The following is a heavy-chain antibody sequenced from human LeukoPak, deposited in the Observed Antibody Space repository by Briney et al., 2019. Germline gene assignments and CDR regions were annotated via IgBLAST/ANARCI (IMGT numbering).Heavy chain of an antibody. J-gene: IGHJ4*02. D-gene: IGHD5-24*01. CDR2: IIPIFGTA. CDR1: GGTLSSYA. CDR3: ARGPGLQFKSYFDY. V-gene: IGHV1-69*05. Sequence: SVKVSCKASGGTLSSYAISWVRQAPGQGLEWMGGIIPIFGTANYAQKFQGRVTITTDESTSTAYMELSSLRSEDTAVYYCARGPGLQFKSYFDYWGQGTLVTVSS.